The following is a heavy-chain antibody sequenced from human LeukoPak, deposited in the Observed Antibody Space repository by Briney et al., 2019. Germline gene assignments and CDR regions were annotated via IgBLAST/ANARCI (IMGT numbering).Heavy chain of an antibody. D-gene: IGHD4-11*01. Sequence: PGGSLRLSCEASGFAFNSYTITWVRQAPGKGLESVSSITSRSSHIYIADSVKGRFTISRDNAKNSLFLQMSSLRVEDTAVYYCARVAQGATTENYFHYYMDVWGKGTTVTVSS. V-gene: IGHV3-21*01. CDR2: ITSRSSHI. J-gene: IGHJ6*03. CDR3: ARVAQGATTENYFHYYMDV. CDR1: GFAFNSYT.